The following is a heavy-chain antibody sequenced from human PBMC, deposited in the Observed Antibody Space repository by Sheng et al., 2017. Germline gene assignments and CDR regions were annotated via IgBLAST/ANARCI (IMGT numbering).Heavy chain of an antibody. Sequence: QVQLVQSGAEVKKPGSSVKVSCKASGGTFSSYTISWVRQAPGQGLEWMGRIIPILGIANYAQKFQGRVTITADKSTSTAYMELSSLRSEDTAVYYCARGNNWNSGTVYFDYWGQGTLVTVSS. CDR1: GGTFSSYT. V-gene: IGHV1-69*02. D-gene: IGHD1-7*01. CDR2: IIPILGIA. CDR3: ARGNNWNSGTVYFDY. J-gene: IGHJ4*02.